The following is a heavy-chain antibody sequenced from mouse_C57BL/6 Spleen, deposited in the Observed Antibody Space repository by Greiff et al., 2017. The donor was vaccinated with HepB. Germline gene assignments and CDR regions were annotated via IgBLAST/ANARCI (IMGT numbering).Heavy chain of an antibody. Sequence: EVKLQESGGGLVKPGGSLKLSRAASGFTFSDYGMHWVRQAPEKGLEWVAYISSGSSTIYYADTVKGRFTISRDNAKNTLFLQMTSLRSEDTAMYYCARGRDFDYWGQGTTLTVSS. CDR1: GFTFSDYG. V-gene: IGHV5-17*01. CDR2: ISSGSSTI. J-gene: IGHJ2*01. CDR3: ARGRDFDY.